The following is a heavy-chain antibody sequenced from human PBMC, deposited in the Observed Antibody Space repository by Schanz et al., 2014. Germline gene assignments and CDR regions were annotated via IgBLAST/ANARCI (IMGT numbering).Heavy chain of an antibody. D-gene: IGHD3-9*01. J-gene: IGHJ4*02. CDR1: GFSFSSYT. V-gene: IGHV3-23*04. Sequence: VQLVESGGGLVQPGRSLRLSCAASGFSFSSYTMSWVRQAPGKGLQWVSSLSGDGGTTHYADSVKGRFTISRDNAKNSLYLQMNSLRVEDTAVYYCAYYDVLTGFDYWGQGTQVTVSS. CDR2: LSGDGGTT. CDR3: AYYDVLTGFDY.